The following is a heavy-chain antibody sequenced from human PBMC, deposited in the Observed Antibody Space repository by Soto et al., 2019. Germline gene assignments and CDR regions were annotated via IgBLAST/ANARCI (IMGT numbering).Heavy chain of an antibody. Sequence: QVQLVQSGAEVKKPGASVKVSCKASGYTFTSYGISWVRQAPGQGLEWMGWISAYNGNKKYAQKLQGRVTMTTDTXXXXXXXXLXXXXXXDTAVYYCAREPNYFDYWGQGTLVTVSS. J-gene: IGHJ4*02. CDR2: ISAYNGNK. V-gene: IGHV1-18*01. CDR3: AREPNYFDY. CDR1: GYTFTSYG.